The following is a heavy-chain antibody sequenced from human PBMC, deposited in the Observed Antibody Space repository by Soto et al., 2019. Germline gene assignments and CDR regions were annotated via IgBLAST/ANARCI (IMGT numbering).Heavy chain of an antibody. J-gene: IGHJ5*02. D-gene: IGHD5-12*01. Sequence: SETLSLTCTVSGYSISSYYWSLVRQPPGKGLEWIGYIYYSGSTNYNPSLKSRVTISVDTPKNQFSLKLTSVTAADTAVYYCARGVATIGPWVQGTLVIGFS. V-gene: IGHV4-59*01. CDR3: ARGVATIGP. CDR1: GYSISSYY. CDR2: IYYSGST.